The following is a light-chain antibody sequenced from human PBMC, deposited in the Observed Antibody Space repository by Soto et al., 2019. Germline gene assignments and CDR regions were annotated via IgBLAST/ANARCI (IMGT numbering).Light chain of an antibody. CDR1: SSDIGGYIL. Sequence: QSALTQPASVSGSPGQSITISCTGTSSDIGGYILVSWYQQEPGKAPKLMIYEGSKRPSGVSNRFPGSKSGNTASLTISGLQAEDEAHYYCCSYVGSDTYVIFGGGTKVTVL. CDR3: CSYVGSDTYVI. J-gene: IGLJ2*01. CDR2: EGS. V-gene: IGLV2-23*01.